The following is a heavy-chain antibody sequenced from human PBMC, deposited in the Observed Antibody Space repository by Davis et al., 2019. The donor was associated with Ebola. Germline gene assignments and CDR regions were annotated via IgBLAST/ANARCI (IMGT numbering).Heavy chain of an antibody. J-gene: IGHJ4*02. V-gene: IGHV1-18*01. CDR1: GYTFTNYG. D-gene: IGHD3-3*01. CDR2: ISAYNGNT. Sequence: AASVKVSCKASGYTFTNYGISWVRQAPGQGLEWMGWISAYNGNTNYAQKLQGRVTMTTDTSTSTAYMELRSLRSDDTAVYYCATFWSGYSDYWGQGTLVTVSS. CDR3: ATFWSGYSDY.